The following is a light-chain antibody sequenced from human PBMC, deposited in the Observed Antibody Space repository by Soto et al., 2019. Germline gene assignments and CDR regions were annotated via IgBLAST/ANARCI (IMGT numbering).Light chain of an antibody. CDR3: SSYAGTNNLLYV. CDR1: SSDVGAYNY. Sequence: QSVLTQPPSASGSPGQSVTISCSGTSSDVGAYNYVSWYHQHPGKAPRLLIYEVSQRPSGVPDRFSGSKSANTASLTVSGLQPEDEADYYCSSYAGTNNLLYVFGTGTKVTVL. CDR2: EVS. V-gene: IGLV2-8*01. J-gene: IGLJ1*01.